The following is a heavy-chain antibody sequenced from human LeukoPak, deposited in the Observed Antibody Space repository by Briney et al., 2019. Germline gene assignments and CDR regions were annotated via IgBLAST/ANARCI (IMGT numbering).Heavy chain of an antibody. J-gene: IGHJ4*02. D-gene: IGHD2-15*01. CDR1: GVTFSSYG. V-gene: IGHV3-23*01. Sequence: GGSLRLSCAASGVTFSSYGMTWVRQAPGKGLEWGSGISGSGGSTYYEDSVKGRFTISRDNSKNTLYLQMNSLRAEDTAVYYCAKNSGGTCYSHLDYWGQGTLVTVSS. CDR2: ISGSGGST. CDR3: AKNSGGTCYSHLDY.